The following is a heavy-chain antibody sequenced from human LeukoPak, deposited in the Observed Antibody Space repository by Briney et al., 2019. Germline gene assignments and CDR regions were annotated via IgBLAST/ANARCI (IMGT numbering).Heavy chain of an antibody. CDR3: TAGIVHSDFDY. V-gene: IGHV3-15*01. CDR1: GFTFSNAW. D-gene: IGHD2-15*01. CDR2: VKSRTNGGTT. J-gene: IGHJ4*02. Sequence: GGSVRLSCAASGFTFSNAWMSWVRQAPGKGLEWVGRVKSRTNGGTTAYAAPVKGRFTISRDDSKNTYLQMNSLKSEDTAVYYCTAGIVHSDFDYWAQGTLVTVSS.